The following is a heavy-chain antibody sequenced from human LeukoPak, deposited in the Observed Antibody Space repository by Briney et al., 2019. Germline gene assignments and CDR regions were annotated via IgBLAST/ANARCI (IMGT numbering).Heavy chain of an antibody. V-gene: IGHV3-48*01. CDR1: GFTFSSYS. CDR2: ISSSSSTI. CDR3: AREQDLDY. J-gene: IGHJ4*02. Sequence: GGSLRLSCAASGFTFSSYSMNWVRQAPGRGLEWVSYISSSSSTIYYADSVKGRFTISRDNAKNSLYLQMNSLRAEDTAVYYCAREQDLDYWGQGTLVTVSS.